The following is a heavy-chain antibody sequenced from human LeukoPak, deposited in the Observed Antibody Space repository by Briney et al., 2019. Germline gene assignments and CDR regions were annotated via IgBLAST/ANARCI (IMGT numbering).Heavy chain of an antibody. V-gene: IGHV3-21*01. CDR2: ISSSSSYI. CDR1: GFIFSSYS. Sequence: GGSLRLSCAASGFIFSSYSMNWVRQAPGKGLEWVSSISSSSSYIYYADSVKGRFTISRDNAKNSLYLQMNSLRAEDTAVYYCAREHCSGGSCYRGVDYWGQGTLVTVSS. J-gene: IGHJ4*02. D-gene: IGHD2-15*01. CDR3: AREHCSGGSCYRGVDY.